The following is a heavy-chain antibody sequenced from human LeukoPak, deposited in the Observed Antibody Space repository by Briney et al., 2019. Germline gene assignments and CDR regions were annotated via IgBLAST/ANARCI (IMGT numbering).Heavy chain of an antibody. CDR2: IYHSGST. CDR3: ASKWGVVAYGMDV. J-gene: IGHJ6*02. V-gene: IGHV4-30-2*01. D-gene: IGHD2-15*01. CDR1: GGSISSGGYY. Sequence: KPSQTLSLTCTVSGGSISSGGYYWSWIRQPPGKGLEWIGYIYHSGSTNYNPSLKSRVTISVDKSKNQFSLKLSSVTAADTAVYYCASKWGVVAYGMDVWGQGTTVTVSS.